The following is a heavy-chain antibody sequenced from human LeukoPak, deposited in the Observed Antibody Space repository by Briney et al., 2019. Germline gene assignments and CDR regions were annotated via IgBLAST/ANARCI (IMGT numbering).Heavy chain of an antibody. CDR1: GYIFTSYG. V-gene: IGHV1-69*05. CDR3: ARDRANIGTPLKAFDI. J-gene: IGHJ3*02. D-gene: IGHD1-7*01. CDR2: IIPILRSA. Sequence: ASVKVSCKASGYIFTSYGISWVRQAPGQGLEWMGAIIPILRSANYAQKFQGRGTITTDESTRTVYMELSSLRNEDTAVYFCARDRANIGTPLKAFDIWGQGTMVTVSS.